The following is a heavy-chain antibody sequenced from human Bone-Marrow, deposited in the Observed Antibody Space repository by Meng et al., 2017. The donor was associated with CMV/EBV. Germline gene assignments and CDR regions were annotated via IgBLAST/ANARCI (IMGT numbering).Heavy chain of an antibody. V-gene: IGHV3-23*01. CDR1: GLTFSTYA. CDR3: AAAYSSSWPPGD. Sequence: GESLKISCAVSGLTFSTYAINWVRQAPGKGLQCVSVISGSGSSTYYTDSVKGRFTVSRDNSKNTVYLQMNSLRAEDTAVYYCAAAYSSSWPPGDWGQGTLVTGSS. D-gene: IGHD6-13*01. J-gene: IGHJ4*02. CDR2: ISGSGSST.